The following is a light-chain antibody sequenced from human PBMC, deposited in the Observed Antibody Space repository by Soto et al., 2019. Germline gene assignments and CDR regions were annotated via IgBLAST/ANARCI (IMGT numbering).Light chain of an antibody. J-gene: IGKJ2*01. CDR2: DAS. Sequence: EIVLTQSPATLSLSPGERATLSCRASQGVSSYLAWYQQKPGQAPRLLIYDASNRATGIPARFSGSGSGTEFTLTISSLQSEDFAVYYCQQYNNWPPYTFGQGTKVDIK. CDR3: QQYNNWPPYT. CDR1: QGVSSY. V-gene: IGKV3D-15*01.